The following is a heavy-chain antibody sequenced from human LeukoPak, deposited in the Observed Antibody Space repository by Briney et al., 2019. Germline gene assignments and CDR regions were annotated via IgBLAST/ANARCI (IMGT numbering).Heavy chain of an antibody. V-gene: IGHV4-39*07. D-gene: IGHD3-10*01. CDR2: IYYSGST. CDR3: ARMSGKFDS. CDR1: GGSISSSSYY. J-gene: IGHJ4*02. Sequence: SSETLSLTCTVSGGSISSSSYYWGWIRQPPGKGLEWIGSIYYSGSTYYNPSLKSRVTISVDSSKNQISLKLNSVTAADTAVYYCARMSGKFDSWGQGTLVTVSS.